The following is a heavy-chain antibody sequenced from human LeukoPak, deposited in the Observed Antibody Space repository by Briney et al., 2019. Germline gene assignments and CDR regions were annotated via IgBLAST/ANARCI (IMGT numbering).Heavy chain of an antibody. J-gene: IGHJ4*02. CDR3: AKERDPYSYGPFDY. CDR2: ISYDGGNK. Sequence: PGRSLRLSCAASGFTFSSYGMHWVRQAPGKGLEWVAVISYDGGNKYYADSVKGRFTISRDNSKNTLYLQLNSLRAEDTAVYYCAKERDPYSYGPFDYWGQGTLVTVSS. D-gene: IGHD5-18*01. CDR1: GFTFSSYG. V-gene: IGHV3-30*18.